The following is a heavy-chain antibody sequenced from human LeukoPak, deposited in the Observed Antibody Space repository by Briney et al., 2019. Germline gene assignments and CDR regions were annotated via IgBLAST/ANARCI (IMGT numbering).Heavy chain of an antibody. V-gene: IGHV3-7*01. CDR2: IKQDGGEK. CDR3: ARSQYAFDI. J-gene: IGHJ3*02. Sequence: GGSLRLSCAASGFTFSSYWMSWVRQAPGKGLEWVANIKQDGGEKYYVDSVKGRFTISRDNSKNTLYLQMNSLRVEDTAVYYCARSQYAFDIWGQGTMVTVSS. CDR1: GFTFSSYW.